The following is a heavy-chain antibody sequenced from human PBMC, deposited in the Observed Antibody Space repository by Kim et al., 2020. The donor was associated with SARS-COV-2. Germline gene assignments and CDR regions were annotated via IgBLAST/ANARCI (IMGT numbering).Heavy chain of an antibody. CDR3: ARDRPWQWLNY. CDR1: GFTVSSNY. Sequence: GGSLRLSCAASGFTVSSNYMSWVRQAPGKGLEWVSVIYSGGSTYYADSVKGRFTISRDNSKNTLYLQMNSLRAEDTAVYYCARDRPWQWLNYWGQGTLVTVSS. J-gene: IGHJ4*02. CDR2: IYSGGST. V-gene: IGHV3-66*01. D-gene: IGHD6-19*01.